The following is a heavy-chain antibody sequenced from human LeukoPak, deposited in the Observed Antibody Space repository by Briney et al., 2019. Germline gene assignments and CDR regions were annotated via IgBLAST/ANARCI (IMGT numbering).Heavy chain of an antibody. J-gene: IGHJ6*03. D-gene: IGHD2-8*01. CDR2: IKGDGSDK. CDR3: AKDRCSNGIGCYYYYMDV. Sequence: GGSLRLSCAASGFTFSSSWMTWVRQAPGKGLEWLANIKGDGSDKNYVDSVKGRFSISRDSSKNILYLQMNSLRAEDTAVYYCAKDRCSNGIGCYYYYMDVWGKGTTVTISS. CDR1: GFTFSSSW. V-gene: IGHV3-7*01.